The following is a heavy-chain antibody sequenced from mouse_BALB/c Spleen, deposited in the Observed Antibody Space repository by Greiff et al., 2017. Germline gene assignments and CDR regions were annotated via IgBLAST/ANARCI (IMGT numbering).Heavy chain of an antibody. CDR2: ISTYYGDA. CDR3: ARQSYYGSSYWYFDV. V-gene: IGHV1S137*01. D-gene: IGHD1-1*01. Sequence: QVQLQQSGAELVRPGVSVKISCKGSGYTFTDYAMHWVKQSHAKSLEWIGVISTYYGDASYNQKFKGKATMTVDKSSSTAYMELARLTSEDSAIYYCARQSYYGSSYWYFDVWGAGTTVTVSS. CDR1: GYTFTDYA. J-gene: IGHJ1*01.